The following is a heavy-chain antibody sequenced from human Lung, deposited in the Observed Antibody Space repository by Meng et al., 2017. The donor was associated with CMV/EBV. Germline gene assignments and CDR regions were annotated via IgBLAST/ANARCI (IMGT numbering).Heavy chain of an antibody. V-gene: IGHV4-4*02. CDR2: IYHSGST. CDR3: ASFPPPGKQWLVTDY. Sequence: LHELGPGLVRPSVTLSPTSPAVGGSSVSSNWWSWVRQPPGKGLDVIGEIYHSGSTNYNPSLKSRVTISVDKSKNQFSLKLSSVTAADTAVYYCASFPPPGKQWLVTDYWGQGTLVTVSS. D-gene: IGHD6-19*01. J-gene: IGHJ4*02. CDR1: GGSSVSSNW.